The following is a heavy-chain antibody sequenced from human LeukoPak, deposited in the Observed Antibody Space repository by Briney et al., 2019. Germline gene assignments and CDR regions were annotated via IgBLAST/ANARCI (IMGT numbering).Heavy chain of an antibody. Sequence: ASVKVSCKASGYTFTGYYMHWVRQAPGQGLEWMGCINPNSGGTNYAQKFQGRVTMTGDTSISTAYMELSRLRSDDTAVYYCARVSVAGTPDSDYFDYWGQGTLVTVSS. CDR2: INPNSGGT. D-gene: IGHD6-19*01. V-gene: IGHV1-2*02. J-gene: IGHJ4*02. CDR3: ARVSVAGTPDSDYFDY. CDR1: GYTFTGYY.